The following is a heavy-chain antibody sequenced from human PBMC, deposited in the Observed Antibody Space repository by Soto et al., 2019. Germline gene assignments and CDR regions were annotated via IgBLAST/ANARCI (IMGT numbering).Heavy chain of an antibody. CDR3: ARVRGATTGDTFAW. CDR1: GYTFTSYT. CDR2: INAANENI. Sequence: QVQLVQSGAEVKKPGASVKVSCKASGYTFTSYTIHWIRQAPGQRLEWMGYINAANENIKFAEQFEGRATLSGNAAASTGYVVLDSLRPEDTAVYYVARVRGATTGDTFAWWGQGTLVTVSS. V-gene: IGHV1-3*01. D-gene: IGHD1-1*01. J-gene: IGHJ4*02.